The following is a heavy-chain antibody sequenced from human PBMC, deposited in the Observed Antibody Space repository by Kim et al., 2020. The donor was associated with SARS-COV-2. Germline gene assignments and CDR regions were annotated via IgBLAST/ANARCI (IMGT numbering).Heavy chain of an antibody. V-gene: IGHV3-49*03. CDR2: IRSKAYGGTT. D-gene: IGHD2-2*01. Sequence: GGSLRLSCTASGFTFGDYAMSWFRQAPGKGLEWVGFIRSKAYGGTTEYAASVKGRFTISRDDSKSIAYLQMNSLKTEDTAVYYCTRERELGFVVVPAAMLDYYYGMDVWGQGTTVTVSS. CDR1: GFTFGDYA. CDR3: TRERELGFVVVPAAMLDYYYGMDV. J-gene: IGHJ6*02.